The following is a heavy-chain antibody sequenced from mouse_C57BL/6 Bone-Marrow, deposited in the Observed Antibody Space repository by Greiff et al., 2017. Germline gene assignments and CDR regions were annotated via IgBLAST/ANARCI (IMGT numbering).Heavy chain of an antibody. CDR1: GYTFTSYG. Sequence: VQLQQSGAELVRPGASVKLSCKASGYTFTSYGISWVKQRPGQGLEWIGEIYPGSGNTYYNEKFKGKATLTADKSSSTAYMELRSLTSEDSAVYFCGTRYYGNYGGFDYWGQGTLVTVSA. CDR3: GTRYYGNYGGFDY. CDR2: IYPGSGNT. J-gene: IGHJ3*01. V-gene: IGHV1-81*01. D-gene: IGHD2-1*01.